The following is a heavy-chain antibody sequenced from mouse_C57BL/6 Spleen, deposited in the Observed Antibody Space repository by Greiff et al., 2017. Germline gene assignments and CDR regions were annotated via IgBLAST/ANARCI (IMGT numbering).Heavy chain of an antibody. CDR3: AISGHISDYCDY. J-gene: IGHJ2*01. Sequence: EVQLQQSGPELVKPGASVKMSCKASGYTFTDYNMHWVKQSHGKSLEWIGSINPNNGGTSYNQKFKGKATLTANTASSTAYMELRSLKSEDSAVDYVAISGHISDYCDYWGQGTTLTVSS. CDR1: GYTFTDYN. D-gene: IGHD3-1*01. V-gene: IGHV1-22*01. CDR2: INPNNGGT.